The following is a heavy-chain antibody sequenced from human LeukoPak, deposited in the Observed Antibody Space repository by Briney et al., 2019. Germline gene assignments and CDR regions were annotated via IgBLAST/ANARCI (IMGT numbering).Heavy chain of an antibody. D-gene: IGHD3-10*01. J-gene: IGHJ4*02. CDR1: RSSFSSYG. CDR2: ISYGGSNK. Sequence: PGGSLRLSCASARSSFSSYGIRWVRQAAGRRLGWVSVISYGGSNKYYADSVSGLFTFCRDNSKNTLYLQMNSLTAEEPGVYYCASRHSQLYYGSGPLWYWGQGTLVTVSS. V-gene: IGHV3-30*03. CDR3: ASRHSQLYYGSGPLWY.